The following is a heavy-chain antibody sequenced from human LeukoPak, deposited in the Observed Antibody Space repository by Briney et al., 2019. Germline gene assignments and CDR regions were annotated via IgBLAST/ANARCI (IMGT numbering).Heavy chain of an antibody. CDR3: ARVSPGYCSGGSCYLHYFDY. Sequence: GGSLRLSCAASGFTFSSYGLHWVRQAPGKGLEWVAVIWNDGSKQYYADSVKGRFTISRDNSKSTLYLQMNSLRAEDTAVYYCARVSPGYCSGGSCYLHYFDYWGQGTLVTVSS. J-gene: IGHJ4*02. V-gene: IGHV3-33*08. CDR1: GFTFSSYG. CDR2: IWNDGSKQ. D-gene: IGHD2-15*01.